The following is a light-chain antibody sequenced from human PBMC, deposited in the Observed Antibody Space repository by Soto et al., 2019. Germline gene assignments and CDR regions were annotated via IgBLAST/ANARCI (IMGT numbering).Light chain of an antibody. CDR3: QQYGSSPPIT. CDR2: GTS. V-gene: IGKV3-20*01. J-gene: IGKJ5*01. Sequence: IVLPQSPDTLSLSPGARATLSCRASQSVSRSDLAWYQQKPGQAPRLLIYGTSSRATGIPDRFSGSGSGTDFTLTISRLEPEDFAVYYCQQYGSSPPITFGQGTRLEIK. CDR1: QSVSRSD.